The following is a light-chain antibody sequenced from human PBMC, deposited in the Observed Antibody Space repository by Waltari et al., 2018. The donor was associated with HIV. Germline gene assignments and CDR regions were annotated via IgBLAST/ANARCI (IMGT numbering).Light chain of an antibody. CDR1: SSNIGRND. CDR2: RND. J-gene: IGLJ2*01. V-gene: IGLV1-47*01. CDR3: ATWDDSLSGVV. Sequence: QSVLTQPPSASGTPGQKVTISCSGRSSNIGRNDVFWDLQLPGAAPKLLMDRNDQRPSGFPARFCGSKSGTSASLAISGPRSEDEADYTGATWDDSLSGVVFGGGTKRNVL.